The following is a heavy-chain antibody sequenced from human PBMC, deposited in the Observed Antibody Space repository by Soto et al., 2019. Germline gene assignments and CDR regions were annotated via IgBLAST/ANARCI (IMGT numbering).Heavy chain of an antibody. Sequence: SETLSLTCTVSGDSISSGGYSWGWIRQPPGKGLEWVGYIDRSGSTYYNPSLQSRVTISVDRSSHQFSLSLTSVTAADTAFYYCARDGAWRGFDVWGQGTTVTVSS. CDR3: ARDGAWRGFDV. CDR1: GDSISSGGYS. CDR2: IDRSGST. V-gene: IGHV4-30-2*01. D-gene: IGHD1-26*01. J-gene: IGHJ6*02.